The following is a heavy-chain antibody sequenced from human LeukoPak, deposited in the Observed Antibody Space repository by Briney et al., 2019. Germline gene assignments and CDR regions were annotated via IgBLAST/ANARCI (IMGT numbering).Heavy chain of an antibody. CDR2: ISWNSGAI. CDR1: GFTFDDYA. D-gene: IGHD6-13*01. CDR3: VKVAPRYSSIWYTY. V-gene: IGHV3-9*01. J-gene: IGHJ4*02. Sequence: GGSLRLSCAASGFTFDDYAMHWVRQAPGKGLEWVSGISWNSGAIGYADSVKGRCTISRDNAKNSLYLQVNSLRAEDTALYFCVKVAPRYSSIWYTYWGRGTLVTVSS.